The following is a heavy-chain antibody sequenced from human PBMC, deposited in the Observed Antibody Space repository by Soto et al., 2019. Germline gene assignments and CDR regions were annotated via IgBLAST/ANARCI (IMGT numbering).Heavy chain of an antibody. CDR3: AKVLVVRRLIIGPVDS. V-gene: IGHV4-61*01. CDR1: GDSVSRGSYH. Sequence: SETLSLTCSASGDSVSRGSYHWSWIRQAPGKGLEWIGFKPYTGSPDYNPSLKSRVVISIDRSKNQFSLNSLRAEDTAVYYCAKVLVVRRLIIGPVDSWGQGTLVTVSS. CDR2: KPYTGSP. J-gene: IGHJ4*02. D-gene: IGHD3-10*01.